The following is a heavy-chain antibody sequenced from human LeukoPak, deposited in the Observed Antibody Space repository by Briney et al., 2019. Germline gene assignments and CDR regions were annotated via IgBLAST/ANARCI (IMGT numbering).Heavy chain of an antibody. D-gene: IGHD6-13*01. J-gene: IGHJ4*02. CDR3: ARVDIAVIARVYPSAEYSSSWEYFDY. CDR1: GFTFSSYS. V-gene: IGHV3-21*01. Sequence: GGSLRLSRAASGFTFSSYSMNWVRQAPGKGLEWVSSISSSSSYIYYADSVKGRFTISRDNAKNSLYLQMNSLRAEDTAVYYCARVDIAVIARVYPSAEYSSSWEYFDYWGQGTLVTVSS. CDR2: ISSSSSYI.